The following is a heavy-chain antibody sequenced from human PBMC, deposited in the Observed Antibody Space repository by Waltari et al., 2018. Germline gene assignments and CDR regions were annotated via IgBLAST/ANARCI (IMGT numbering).Heavy chain of an antibody. CDR1: GFTFSNAW. J-gene: IGHJ5*02. V-gene: IGHV3-15*01. CDR3: TTDLWYYDSSGYYRFDP. Sequence: EVQLVESGGGLVKPGGSLRLSCAASGFTFSNAWMSWVRQAPGKGLEWVGRIKSETDGGTTDYAAPVKGRFTISRVNSKNTLYLQMNSLKTEDTAVYYCTTDLWYYDSSGYYRFDPWGQGTLVTVSS. D-gene: IGHD3-22*01. CDR2: IKSETDGGTT.